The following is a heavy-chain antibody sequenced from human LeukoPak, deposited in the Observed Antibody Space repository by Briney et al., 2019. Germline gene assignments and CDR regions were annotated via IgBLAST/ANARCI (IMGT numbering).Heavy chain of an antibody. V-gene: IGHV3-23*05. D-gene: IGHD5-24*01. J-gene: IGHJ3*02. CDR3: VKSAGKDGYRDVLDI. CDR1: GFSNSA. Sequence: TGGSLRLSCAASGFSNSAPNWVRQAPGQGLEWISTISNTGVATYYADSVKGRFTISRDTFRNTLLLQMNSLRADDTAVYYCVKSAGKDGYRDVLDIWGQGTVVTVSS. CDR2: ISNTGVAT.